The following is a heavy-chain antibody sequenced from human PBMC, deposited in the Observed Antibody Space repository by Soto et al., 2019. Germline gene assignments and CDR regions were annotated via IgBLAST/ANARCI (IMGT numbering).Heavy chain of an antibody. CDR1: GYSFAGYW. V-gene: IGHV5-10-1*01. Sequence: GESLKISCKGSGYSFAGYWITWVRQKPGKGIEWMGRIDPSDSQTYYSPSFRGHVTISVTKSITTVFLQWSSLRASDAAMYYCARQIYDSDTGPNFQYYFDSWGQGTPVTVSS. D-gene: IGHD3-22*01. J-gene: IGHJ4*02. CDR3: ARQIYDSDTGPNFQYYFDS. CDR2: IDPSDSQT.